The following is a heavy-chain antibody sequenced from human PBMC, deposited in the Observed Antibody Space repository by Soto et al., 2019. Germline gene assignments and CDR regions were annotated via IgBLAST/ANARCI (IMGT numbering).Heavy chain of an antibody. Sequence: QLQLQESGSGLVKPSQTLSLTCAVSGGSISSGGYSWSWIRQPPGKGLEWIGYIYHSGSTYYNPSLXGXGXIXXARSKNQCSVKLSSVTAADTAVYYCARGQVVAAQHWGQGTLVTVSS. V-gene: IGHV4-30-2*01. CDR2: IYHSGST. J-gene: IGHJ4*02. D-gene: IGHD2-15*01. CDR3: ARGQVVAAQH. CDR1: GGSISSGGYS.